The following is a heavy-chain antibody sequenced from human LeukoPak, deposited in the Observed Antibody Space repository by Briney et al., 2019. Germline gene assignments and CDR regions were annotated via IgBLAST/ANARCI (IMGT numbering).Heavy chain of an antibody. CDR1: GFTFSGYA. CDR2: ISYDGSNK. CDR3: ARETSTMIGD. J-gene: IGHJ4*02. V-gene: IGHV3-30-3*01. D-gene: IGHD3-22*01. Sequence: GRSLRLSCAASGFTFSGYALHWVRQAPGKGLEWVAVISYDGSNKYYADSVKGRFTISRDNSKNTLFLQMNSLRPEDTAVYYCARETSTMIGDWGQGTLVTVSS.